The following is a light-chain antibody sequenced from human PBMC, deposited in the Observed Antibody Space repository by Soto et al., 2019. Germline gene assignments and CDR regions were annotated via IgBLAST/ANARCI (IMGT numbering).Light chain of an antibody. CDR2: KAS. J-gene: IGKJ4*01. CDR3: QQSYSAPLT. V-gene: IGKV1-5*03. Sequence: DIQMTQSPSTLSASVGDRVTITCRASQTISSWLAWYQQKPGKAPKLLIYKASTLKSGVPSRFSGSGSGTEFTLIITSLQPEDFATYSCQQSYSAPLTFGGGTKVDIK. CDR1: QTISSW.